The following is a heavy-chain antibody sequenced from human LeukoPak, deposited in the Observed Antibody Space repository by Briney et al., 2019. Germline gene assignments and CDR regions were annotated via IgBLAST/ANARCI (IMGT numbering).Heavy chain of an antibody. CDR1: GGSISSGPHY. V-gene: IGHV4-39*01. D-gene: IGHD3-22*01. CDR3: ARHDSSGYYWFDY. Sequence: SETLSLTCTVSGGSISSGPHYWGWIRQSPGKGLEWIGSIYYSGSTDYNPSLKSRVTVSVDTSKNQISLKLSSVTAADTAVYYCARHDSSGYYWFDYWGQGTLVTVSS. J-gene: IGHJ4*02. CDR2: IYYSGST.